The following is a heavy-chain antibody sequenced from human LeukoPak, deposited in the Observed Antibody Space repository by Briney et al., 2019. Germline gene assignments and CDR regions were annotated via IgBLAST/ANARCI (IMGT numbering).Heavy chain of an antibody. V-gene: IGHV3-74*01. CDR1: GFTFTNYR. D-gene: IGHD4-23*01. Sequence: AGGSLRLSCVASGFTFTNYRMMWVRQAPGKGLVWVSYINSDGRSTTYADSVKGRFTISRDNAKNTLYLQMSSLRAEDTAMYYCARNSNGMSNWGQGTLVIVSS. CDR2: INSDGRST. CDR3: ARNSNGMSN. J-gene: IGHJ4*02.